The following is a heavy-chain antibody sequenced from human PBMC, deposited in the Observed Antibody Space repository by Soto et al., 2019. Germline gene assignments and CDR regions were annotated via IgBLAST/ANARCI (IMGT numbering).Heavy chain of an antibody. CDR3: AKDNRGDRGYSSSAYHYFDY. D-gene: IGHD6-6*01. Sequence: EVQLVESGGVVVQPGGSLRLSCAASGFTFDDYTMHWVRQAPGKGLEWVSLMRWDGGSTYYADSVKGRFTIYRDNSKNFLYLEMNSLRTEATALYYCAKDNRGDRGYSSSAYHYFDYWGQGTLVTVSS. J-gene: IGHJ4*02. CDR2: MRWDGGST. CDR1: GFTFDDYT. V-gene: IGHV3-43*01.